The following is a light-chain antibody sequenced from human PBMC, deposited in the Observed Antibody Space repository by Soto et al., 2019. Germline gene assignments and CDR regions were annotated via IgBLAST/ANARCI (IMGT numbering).Light chain of an antibody. CDR2: AAS. CDR3: QQYGNSLWT. CDR1: QNINSLY. J-gene: IGKJ1*01. Sequence: EVVLTQSPDTLSLSPGERATLSCRASQNINSLYLAWYQQKRGQPPRLLIYAASSRATGIPDRFSGSGSGTDFTLTINKLEPEDFAVYYCQQYGNSLWTFGQGTKVDIK. V-gene: IGKV3-20*01.